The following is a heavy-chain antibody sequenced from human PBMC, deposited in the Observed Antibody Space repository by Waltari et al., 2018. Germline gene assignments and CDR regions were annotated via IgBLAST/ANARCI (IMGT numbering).Heavy chain of an antibody. CDR2: IYHSGST. CDR3: ARGEVVLPATASFDT. D-gene: IGHD2-15*01. J-gene: IGHJ3*02. V-gene: IGHV4-59*01. CDR1: GGSISPYS. Sequence: QVQLQESGPGLVKASETLSLTCIVSGGSISPYSWGWIRQPPGKGLEWIGHIYHSGSTNYNPSLKSRVTMSLDTSKKQFSLKVTSVTAADTAVYYCARGEVVLPATASFDTWGQGTVVTVSS.